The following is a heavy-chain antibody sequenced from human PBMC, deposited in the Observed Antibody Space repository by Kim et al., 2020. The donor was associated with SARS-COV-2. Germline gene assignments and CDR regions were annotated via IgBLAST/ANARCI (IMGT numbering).Heavy chain of an antibody. V-gene: IGHV4-31*03. CDR3: AGSRKAPAFDI. CDR2: IYYSGST. CDR1: GGSISSGGYY. Sequence: SETLSLTCTVSGGSISSGGYYWSWIRQHPGKGLEWIGNIYYSGSTYYNPSLKSRVTISVDTSKNQFSLKLSSVTAADTAVYYCAGSRKAPAFDIWGQGTMVTVSS. J-gene: IGHJ3*02.